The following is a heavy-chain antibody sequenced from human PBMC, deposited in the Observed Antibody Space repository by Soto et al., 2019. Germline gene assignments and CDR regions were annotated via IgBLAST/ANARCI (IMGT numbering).Heavy chain of an antibody. J-gene: IGHJ6*02. CDR2: IYYSGST. CDR1: GGSVSSGSYY. V-gene: IGHV4-61*01. D-gene: IGHD6-19*01. Sequence: SETLSLTCTVSGGSVSSGSYYWSWIRQPPGKGLEWIGYIYYSGSTNYDPSLKSRVTISVDTSKNQFSLKLSSVTAADTAVYYCARDKGKQWLVGGSGMDVWGQGTTVTVSS. CDR3: ARDKGKQWLVGGSGMDV.